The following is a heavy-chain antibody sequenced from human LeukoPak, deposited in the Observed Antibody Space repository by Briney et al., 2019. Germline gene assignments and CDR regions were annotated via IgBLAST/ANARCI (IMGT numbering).Heavy chain of an antibody. J-gene: IGHJ4*01. D-gene: IGHD2-8*02. Sequence: GESLKISCKGSGYSFATYWIAWVRQMPGKGLEWMGLIYPGDSDTRYSPSFQGKVKISADKSISTTYLQWSSLKASYTAMYYSLRPNGRRLLSCYFDYWGHVTLVTVSS. CDR3: LRPNGRRLLSCYFDY. CDR2: IYPGDSDT. CDR1: GYSFATYW. V-gene: IGHV5-51*01.